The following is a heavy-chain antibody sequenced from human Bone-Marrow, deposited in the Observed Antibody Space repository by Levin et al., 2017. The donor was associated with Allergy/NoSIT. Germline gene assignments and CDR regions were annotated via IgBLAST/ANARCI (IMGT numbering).Heavy chain of an antibody. D-gene: IGHD3-22*01. J-gene: IGHJ4*02. Sequence: SETLSLTCIVSGGSIDSRSSYWGWIRQSPGKELEWIGSTFYSGATYYSPSLRRRATISADTSKNQFSLQLTSMTAADTAIYYCATPGDDYDSSGSFDFWGRGIQVTVSS. CDR2: TFYSGAT. CDR3: ATPGDDYDSSGSFDF. V-gene: IGHV4-39*07. CDR1: GGSIDSRSSY.